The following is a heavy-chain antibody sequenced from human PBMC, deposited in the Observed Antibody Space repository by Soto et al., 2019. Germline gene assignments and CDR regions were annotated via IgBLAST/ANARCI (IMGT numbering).Heavy chain of an antibody. CDR2: IWYDGSNR. V-gene: IGHV3-33*01. D-gene: IGHD3-22*01. Sequence: GGSLRLSCAASGVTFSSYGMHWVRQAPGKGLEWVAVIWYDGSNRYYADSVKGRFTISRDNSKNTLYLQMNSLRAEDTDVYYCARDTYYYDSSGYFFDYWGQGALVTVSS. J-gene: IGHJ4*02. CDR1: GVTFSSYG. CDR3: ARDTYYYDSSGYFFDY.